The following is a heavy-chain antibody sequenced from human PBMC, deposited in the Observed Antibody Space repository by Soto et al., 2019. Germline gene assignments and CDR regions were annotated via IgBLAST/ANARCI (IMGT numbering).Heavy chain of an antibody. D-gene: IGHD5-12*01. CDR3: ARYRGYSGYDGLW. Sequence: PGESLKISCKGSAYSFTSYWISWVRQMPGKGLEWMGRIDPSDSYTNYSPSFQGHVTISADKSISTAYLQWSSLKASDTAMYYCARYRGYSGYDGLWWGQGTLVTVSS. J-gene: IGHJ4*02. V-gene: IGHV5-10-1*01. CDR2: IDPSDSYT. CDR1: AYSFTSYW.